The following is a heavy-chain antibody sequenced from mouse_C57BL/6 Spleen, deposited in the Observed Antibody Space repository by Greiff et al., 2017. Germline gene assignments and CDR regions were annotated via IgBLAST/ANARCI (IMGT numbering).Heavy chain of an antibody. CDR2: IDPSDSYT. CDR3: ARKNILFDY. J-gene: IGHJ2*01. D-gene: IGHD5-2*01. Sequence: QVQLQQSGAELVKPGASVKLSCKASGYTFTSYWMQWVKQRPGQGLEWIGEIDPSDSYTNYNQKFKGKATLTVDTSSSTAYMQLSSLTSEDSAVYYSARKNILFDYWGQGTTLTVSS. CDR1: GYTFTSYW. V-gene: IGHV1-50*01.